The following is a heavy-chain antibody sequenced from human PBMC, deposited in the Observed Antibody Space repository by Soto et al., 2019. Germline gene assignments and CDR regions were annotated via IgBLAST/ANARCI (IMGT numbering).Heavy chain of an antibody. CDR2: TTSDGARI. J-gene: IGHJ4*02. Sequence: QVQLVESGGGVVQPGRSLRLSCAASGFAFSTYGMHWVRQAPGKGLEWVAVTTSDGARINYADSVKGRFTISRDNSRTTLYLQINSLIIDDTAVYYCARKNPGREWELPDYWGQGTLVTVSS. D-gene: IGHD1-26*01. CDR1: GFAFSTYG. CDR3: ARKNPGREWELPDY. V-gene: IGHV3-30*03.